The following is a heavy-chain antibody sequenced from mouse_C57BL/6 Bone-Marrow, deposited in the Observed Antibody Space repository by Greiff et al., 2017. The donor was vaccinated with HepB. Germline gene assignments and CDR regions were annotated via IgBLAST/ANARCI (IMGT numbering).Heavy chain of an antibody. J-gene: IGHJ4*01. CDR3: ARRGTAQANYYAMDY. D-gene: IGHD3-2*02. V-gene: IGHV5-6*02. CDR2: ISSGGSYT. CDR1: GFTFSSYG. Sequence: DVKLVESGGDLVKPGGSLKLSCAASGFTFSSYGMSWVRQTPDKRLEWVATISSGGSYTYYPDSVKGRFTISRDNAKNTLYLQMSSLKSEDTAMYYCARRGTAQANYYAMDYWGQGTSVTVSS.